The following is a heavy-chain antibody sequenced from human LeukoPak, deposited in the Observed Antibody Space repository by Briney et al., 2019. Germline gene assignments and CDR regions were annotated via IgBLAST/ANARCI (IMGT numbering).Heavy chain of an antibody. D-gene: IGHD3-22*01. Sequence: GGSLRLSCAASGFTFDDYAMHWVRQAPGKGLEWVSGISWNSGSIGYADSVKGRFTISRDNAKNSLYLQMNSLRAEDTALYYCAKDFHSSGYYFYDYWGRGTLVTVSS. V-gene: IGHV3-9*01. J-gene: IGHJ4*02. CDR2: ISWNSGSI. CDR1: GFTFDDYA. CDR3: AKDFHSSGYYFYDY.